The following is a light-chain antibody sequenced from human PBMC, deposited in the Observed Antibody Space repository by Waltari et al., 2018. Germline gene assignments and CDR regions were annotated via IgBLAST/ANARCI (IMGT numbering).Light chain of an antibody. CDR2: SAS. CDR3: QQYGISPPYT. J-gene: IGKJ2*01. V-gene: IGKV3-20*01. Sequence: EIVLTQSPGTLSLSPGERATLSCRASQSFSSNYLAWYQQKPGQAPRLLIFSASSRATGIPDRFSGSASGTDFTLTISRLEPEDFAVYYCQQYGISPPYTLGQGTKLEI. CDR1: QSFSSNY.